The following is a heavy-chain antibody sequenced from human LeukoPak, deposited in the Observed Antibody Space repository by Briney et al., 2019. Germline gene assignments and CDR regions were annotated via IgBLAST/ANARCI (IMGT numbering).Heavy chain of an antibody. CDR2: IYYSGST. CDR1: GGSISSYY. CDR3: ARDPQRRYYDSSGYYYYYYYGMDV. J-gene: IGHJ6*02. D-gene: IGHD3-22*01. V-gene: IGHV4-59*01. Sequence: PSETLSLTCTVTGGSISSYYWSWIRQPPGKGLEWIGYIYYSGSTNYNPSLKSRVTISVDTSKNQFSLKLSSVTAADTAVYYCARDPQRRYYDSSGYYYYYYYGMDVWGQGTTVTVSS.